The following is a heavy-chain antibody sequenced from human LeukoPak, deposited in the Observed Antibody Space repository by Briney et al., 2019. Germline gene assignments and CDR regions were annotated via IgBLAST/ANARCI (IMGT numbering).Heavy chain of an antibody. CDR3: ARGIGYSSSSHYYYYMDV. Sequence: ASVKVSCKASGYTFTSYDINWVRQATGHGLEWMGWMNPNSGNTGYAQKFQGRVTMTRNTSISTAYMELSSLRSEDTAVYYCARGIGYSSSSHYYYYMDVWGKGTTVTVSS. D-gene: IGHD6-6*01. CDR2: MNPNSGNT. CDR1: GYTFTSYD. J-gene: IGHJ6*03. V-gene: IGHV1-8*01.